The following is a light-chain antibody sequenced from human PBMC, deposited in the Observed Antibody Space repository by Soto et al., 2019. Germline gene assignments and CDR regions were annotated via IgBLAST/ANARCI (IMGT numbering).Light chain of an antibody. CDR3: PQSYSTPHT. J-gene: IGKJ2*01. V-gene: IGKV1-39*01. CDR1: PIISTY. CDR2: GAS. Sequence: DIQMTQSPSSLAASVGDRVTISCRASPIISTYLNWYQQKPGQVPTLLIYGASSLQISVPSRGSASRYGTDITLSISSLPSEEFATYYCPQSYSTPHTFGQGTNL.